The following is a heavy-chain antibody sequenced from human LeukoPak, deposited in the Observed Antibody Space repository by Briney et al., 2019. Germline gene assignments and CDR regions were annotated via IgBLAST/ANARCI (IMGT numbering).Heavy chain of an antibody. CDR3: ARTAPGTSLGGYYYYMDV. V-gene: IGHV1-18*01. CDR1: GYTFTTYG. Sequence: ASVKVSCKASGYTFTTYGINWVRQAPGQGLEWMGWISAYNGNTNYAPKLQGRVTMTTDTSTSTAHMELRGLRSDDTAVYYCARTAPGTSLGGYYYYMDVWGKGTTVTVSS. J-gene: IGHJ6*03. CDR2: ISAYNGNT. D-gene: IGHD1/OR15-1a*01.